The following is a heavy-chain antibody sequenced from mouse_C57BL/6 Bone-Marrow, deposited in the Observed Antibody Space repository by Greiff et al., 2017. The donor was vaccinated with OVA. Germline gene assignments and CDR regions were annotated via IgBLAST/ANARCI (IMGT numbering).Heavy chain of an antibody. D-gene: IGHD1-1*01. J-gene: IGHJ1*03. V-gene: IGHV5-16*01. Sequence: EVQVVESEGGLVQPGSSMKLSCTASGFTFSDYYMAWVRQVPEKGLEWVANINYDGSSTYYLDSLKSRFIISRDNAKNILYLQMSSLNSEDTATYYCARSSYYGSSYWYFDVWGTGTTVTVSS. CDR3: ARSSYYGSSYWYFDV. CDR1: GFTFSDYY. CDR2: INYDGSST.